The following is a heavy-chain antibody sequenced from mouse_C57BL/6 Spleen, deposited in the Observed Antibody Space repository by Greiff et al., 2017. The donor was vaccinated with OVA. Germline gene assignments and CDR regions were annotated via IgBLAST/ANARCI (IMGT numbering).Heavy chain of an antibody. CDR2: INPGSGGT. Sequence: VQLQQSGAELVRPGTSVKVSCKASGYAFTNYLIEWVKQRPGQGLEWIGVINPGSGGTNYNEKFKGKATLTADKSSSTAYMQLSSLTSEESAVYFCARSSDLSVFAYWGQGTLVTVSA. J-gene: IGHJ3*01. CDR3: ARSSDLSVFAY. CDR1: GYAFTNYL. V-gene: IGHV1-54*01.